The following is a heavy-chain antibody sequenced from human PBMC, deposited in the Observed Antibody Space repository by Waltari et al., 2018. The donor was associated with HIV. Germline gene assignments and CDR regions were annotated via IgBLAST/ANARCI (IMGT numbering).Heavy chain of an antibody. CDR2: MNPNSGNT. D-gene: IGHD3-9*01. V-gene: IGHV1-8*01. J-gene: IGHJ4*02. CDR1: GSTFTSYD. Sequence: QVQLVQSGAEVTTPGASVKVSCKASGSTFTSYDIHWVRQAPGRGLEWMGWMNPNSGNTGYAQKFQGRVTMTRNASITTAYMELSSLRSEDTAVYFCARGIPAGRYETLTGQDYWGQGTLVTVSS. CDR3: ARGIPAGRYETLTGQDY.